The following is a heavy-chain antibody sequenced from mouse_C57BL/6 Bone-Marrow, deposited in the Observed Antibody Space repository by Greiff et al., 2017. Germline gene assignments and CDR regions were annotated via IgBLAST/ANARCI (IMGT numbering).Heavy chain of an antibody. Sequence: DVKLVESGGGLVQPKGSLKLSCAASGFSFNTYAMNWVRQAPGKGLEWVARIRSKSNNYATYYADSVKDRFTISRDDSESMLYLQMNNLKTEDTAMYYCVRDYGSSFYAMDYWGQGTSVTVSS. CDR2: IRSKSNNYAT. J-gene: IGHJ4*01. CDR3: VRDYGSSFYAMDY. D-gene: IGHD1-1*01. CDR1: GFSFNTYA. V-gene: IGHV10-1*01.